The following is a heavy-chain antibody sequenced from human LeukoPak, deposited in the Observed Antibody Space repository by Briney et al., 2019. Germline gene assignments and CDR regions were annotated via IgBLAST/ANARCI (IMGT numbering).Heavy chain of an antibody. CDR2: IYYSGST. D-gene: IGHD5-18*01. V-gene: IGHV4-31*03. CDR1: GGSISSGGYY. CDR3: AREKYSYGFDY. J-gene: IGHJ4*02. Sequence: SETLPLTCTVSGGSISSGGYYWSWIRQHPGKGLEWIGYIYYSGSTYYNPSLKSRVTISVDTSKNQFSLKLSSVTAADTAVYYCAREKYSYGFDYWGQGTLVTVSS.